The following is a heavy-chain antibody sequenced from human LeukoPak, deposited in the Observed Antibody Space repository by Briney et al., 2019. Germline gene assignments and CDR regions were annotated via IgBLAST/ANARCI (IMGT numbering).Heavy chain of an antibody. V-gene: IGHV4-59*12. Sequence: SETLSLTCTVSGGSISSFYWSWIRQPPGKGLEWIGYIYDSGSTNYNPSLESRVTISVDTSKNQFSLKLSSVTAADTAVYYCARVFSYYYYYMDVWGKGTTVTVSS. CDR2: IYDSGST. CDR1: GGSISSFY. CDR3: ARVFSYYYYYMDV. D-gene: IGHD3-10*02. J-gene: IGHJ6*03.